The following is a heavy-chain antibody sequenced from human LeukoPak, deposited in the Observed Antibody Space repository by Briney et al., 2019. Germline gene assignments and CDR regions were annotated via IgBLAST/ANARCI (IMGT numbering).Heavy chain of an antibody. V-gene: IGHV1-2*02. D-gene: IGHD1-26*01. CDR2: INPNSGGT. CDR1: GYTFTGYY. J-gene: IGHJ4*02. Sequence: ASVKVSCKASGYTFTGYYMHWVRQAPGQGLEWMGWINPNSGGTNYAQKFQGRVTMTGDTSTSTAYMELSRLRSDDTAVYYCARDSGSYYVVGFDYWGQGTLVTVSS. CDR3: ARDSGSYYVVGFDY.